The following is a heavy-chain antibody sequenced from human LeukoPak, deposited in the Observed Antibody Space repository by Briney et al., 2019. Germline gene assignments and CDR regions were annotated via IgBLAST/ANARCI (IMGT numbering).Heavy chain of an antibody. CDR2: IYHSGST. D-gene: IGHD2-2*02. V-gene: IGHV4-30-2*01. CDR3: ARASGLYHFDY. J-gene: IGHJ4*02. CDR1: GGSISSGGYS. Sequence: SQTLSLTCAVSGGSISSGGYSWSWIRQPPGKGLEWIGYIYHSGSTYYNPSLKSRVTISVDRSKNQFSLKLSSVTAADTAVYYCARASGLYHFDYWGQGTLVTVSS.